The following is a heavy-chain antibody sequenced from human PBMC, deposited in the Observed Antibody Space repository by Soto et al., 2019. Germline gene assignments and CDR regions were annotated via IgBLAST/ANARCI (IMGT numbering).Heavy chain of an antibody. CDR2: IYHSGST. J-gene: IGHJ6*02. CDR3: ARAGIAARRDYYYYGMDV. D-gene: IGHD6-6*01. Sequence: SETLSLTCAVSGGSISSSHWWSWVRQPPGEGLEWIGEIYHSGSTNYNPSLKSRVTISVDKSKNQFSLKLSSVTAADTAVYYCARAGIAARRDYYYYGMDVWGQGTTVTVSS. V-gene: IGHV4-4*02. CDR1: GGSISSSHW.